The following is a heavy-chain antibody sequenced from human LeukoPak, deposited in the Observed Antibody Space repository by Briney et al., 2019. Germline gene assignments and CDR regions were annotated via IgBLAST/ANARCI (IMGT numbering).Heavy chain of an antibody. CDR3: ASWLRGVIGAFDI. V-gene: IGHV1-18*01. D-gene: IGHD3-10*01. Sequence: GASVKVSCTASGYTFSNYGVSWVRQAPGQGLECMGWISAYNGNTKYVEKFQGRVTMTTDASASTAYMELRSLTSDDTAVYYCASWLRGVIGAFDIWGQGTVVTVSA. J-gene: IGHJ3*02. CDR2: ISAYNGNT. CDR1: GYTFSNYG.